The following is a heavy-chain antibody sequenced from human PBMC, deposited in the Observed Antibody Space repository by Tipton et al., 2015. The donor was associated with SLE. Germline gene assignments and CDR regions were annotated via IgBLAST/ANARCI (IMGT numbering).Heavy chain of an antibody. CDR1: GFTFSSYA. V-gene: IGHV3-64*01. J-gene: IGHJ4*02. Sequence: GSLRLSCAASGFTFSSYAMHWVRQAPGKGLEYVSAISSNGGSTYYANSVKGRFTISRDNSKNTLYLQMGSLRAEDMAVYYCARGRGGYCSSTSCRDLDYWGQGTLVTVSS. CDR3: ARGRGGYCSSTSCRDLDY. CDR2: ISSNGGST. D-gene: IGHD2-2*01.